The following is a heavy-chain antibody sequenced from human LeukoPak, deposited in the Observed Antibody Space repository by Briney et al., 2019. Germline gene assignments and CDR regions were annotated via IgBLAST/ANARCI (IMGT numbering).Heavy chain of an antibody. J-gene: IGHJ3*02. CDR2: INHSGST. CDR1: GGSISSYY. CDR3: ARVPGGYYYGDAFDI. D-gene: IGHD3-22*01. Sequence: MPSETLSLTCTVSGGSISSYYWSWIRQPPGKGLEWIGEINHSGSTNYNPSLKSRVTISVDTSKNQFSLKLSSVTAADTAVYYCARVPGGYYYGDAFDIWGQGTMVTVSS. V-gene: IGHV4-34*01.